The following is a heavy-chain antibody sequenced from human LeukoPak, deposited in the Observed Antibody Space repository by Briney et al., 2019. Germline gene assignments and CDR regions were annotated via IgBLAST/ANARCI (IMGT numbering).Heavy chain of an antibody. CDR3: ARAVGYCSSTSCTELGGSGSYRAAVFDY. CDR1: GGSLSGYY. Sequence: NPSETLSLTCAVYGGSLSGYYWSWIRQPPGKGLEWIGEINHSGGTNYNPSLKSRVTISVDTSKNQFSLKLSSVTAADTAVYYCARAVGYCSSTSCTELGGSGSYRAAVFDYWGQGTLVTVSS. J-gene: IGHJ4*02. D-gene: IGHD2-2*01. V-gene: IGHV4-34*01. CDR2: INHSGGT.